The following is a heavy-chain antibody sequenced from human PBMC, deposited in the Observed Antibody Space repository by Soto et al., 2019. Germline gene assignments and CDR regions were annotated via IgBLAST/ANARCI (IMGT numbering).Heavy chain of an antibody. J-gene: IGHJ6*03. D-gene: IGHD2-2*01. CDR1: GGSISSYY. CDR2: IYYSGST. Sequence: SETLSLTCTVSGGSISSYYWSWIRQPPGKGLEWIGYIYYSGSTNYNPSLKSRVTISVDTSKNQFSLKLSSVTAADTAVYYCAGLFVVVPAAQTGARNYYYYMDVWGKGTTVTVSS. CDR3: AGLFVVVPAAQTGARNYYYYMDV. V-gene: IGHV4-59*08.